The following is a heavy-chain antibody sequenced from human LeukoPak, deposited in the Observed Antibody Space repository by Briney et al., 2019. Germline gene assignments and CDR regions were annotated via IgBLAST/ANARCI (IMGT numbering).Heavy chain of an antibody. D-gene: IGHD2-15*01. CDR2: ISAYNGNT. Sequence: ASVKVSCKASGYTFTSYGISWVRQAPGQGLEWMGWISAYNGNTNYAQKLQGRATMTTDTSTSTAYMELRSLRSDDTAVYYCARDLLRYCSGGSCYPGWFDPWGQGTLVTVSS. CDR1: GYTFTSYG. V-gene: IGHV1-18*01. J-gene: IGHJ5*02. CDR3: ARDLLRYCSGGSCYPGWFDP.